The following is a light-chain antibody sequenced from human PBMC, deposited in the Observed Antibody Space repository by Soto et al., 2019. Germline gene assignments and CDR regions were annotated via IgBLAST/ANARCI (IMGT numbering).Light chain of an antibody. CDR2: GAY. V-gene: IGKV3-15*01. J-gene: IGKJ5*01. Sequence: ETVMTQSPASLSVSPGERATLSCRASQSVTTNLAWYQQKPGQAPRLLIYGAYTRATGIPARFSGSGSGTEFILTISSLEPEDFAVYYCQQSSNWPPEITFGQGTRLEIK. CDR1: QSVTTN. CDR3: QQSSNWPPEIT.